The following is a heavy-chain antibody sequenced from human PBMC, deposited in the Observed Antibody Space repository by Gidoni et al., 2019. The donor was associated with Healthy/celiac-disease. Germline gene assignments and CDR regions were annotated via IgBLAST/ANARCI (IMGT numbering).Heavy chain of an antibody. V-gene: IGHV2-5*02. D-gene: IGHD6-19*01. Sequence: QITLKESGPTLVKPTQTLTLTCTFSGFSLSTSGVGVGWIRQPPGKALEWLALIYWDDDKRYSPSLKSRLTITKDTSKNQVVLTMTNMDPVDTATYYCAHRGFVHSRYSSGWYLWNYFDYWGQGTLVTVSS. J-gene: IGHJ4*02. CDR3: AHRGFVHSRYSSGWYLWNYFDY. CDR2: IYWDDDK. CDR1: GFSLSTSGVG.